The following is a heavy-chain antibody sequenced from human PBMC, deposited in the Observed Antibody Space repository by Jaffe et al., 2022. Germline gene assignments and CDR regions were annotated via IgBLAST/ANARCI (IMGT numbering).Heavy chain of an antibody. J-gene: IGHJ4*02. CDR2: ISWDGGST. CDR1: GFTFDDYA. CDR3: AKNRLSSGWYGDDY. Sequence: EVQLVESGGVVVQPGGSLRLSCAASGFTFDDYAMHWVRQAPGKGLEWVSLISWDGGSTYYADSVKGRFTISRDNSKNSLYLQMNSLRAEDTALYYCAKNRLSSGWYGDDYWGQGTLVTVSS. V-gene: IGHV3-43D*04. D-gene: IGHD6-19*01.